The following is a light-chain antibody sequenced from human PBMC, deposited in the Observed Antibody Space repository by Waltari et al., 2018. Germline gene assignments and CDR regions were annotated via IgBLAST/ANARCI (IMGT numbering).Light chain of an antibody. Sequence: QAALTQPPSVSKSLGQSVTISCTGTSSDIGDYNDVSWYQQRPGTAPRLLIYDVTKRPSGVSDRFSGSKSGNMASLTISGLQAEDEADYYCCSYRSGNTWMFGGGTRLTVL. CDR3: CSYRSGNTWM. CDR1: SSDIGDYND. V-gene: IGLV2-11*01. CDR2: DVT. J-gene: IGLJ3*02.